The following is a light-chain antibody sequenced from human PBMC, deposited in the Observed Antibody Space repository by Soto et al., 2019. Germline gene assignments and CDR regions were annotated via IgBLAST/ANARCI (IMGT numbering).Light chain of an antibody. CDR2: KAS. J-gene: IGKJ1*01. CDR3: QQYNDNWT. Sequence: DIQMTQSPSTLSASVGDRVTITCRASQSISSWLAWYQQKPGKAPRLLIYKASNLESGVRSRFSGSGSGTEFTLTISSLQPDDSATYYCQQYNDNWTFGQGTKVEIK. V-gene: IGKV1-5*03. CDR1: QSISSW.